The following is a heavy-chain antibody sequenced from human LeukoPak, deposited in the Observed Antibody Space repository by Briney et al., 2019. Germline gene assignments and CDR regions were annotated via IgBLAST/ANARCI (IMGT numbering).Heavy chain of an antibody. CDR1: GYTFTGYY. CDR3: AREGGLAVAGTGYYYYGMDV. Sequence: ASVKVSCRASGYTFTGYYMHWVRQAPGQGLEWMGWINPNSGDTNYAQKFQGWASMTRDTSISTAYMELSRLKSDDTAVYYCAREGGLAVAGTGYYYYGMDVWGQGTTVIVSS. V-gene: IGHV1-2*04. J-gene: IGHJ6*02. CDR2: INPNSGDT. D-gene: IGHD6-19*01.